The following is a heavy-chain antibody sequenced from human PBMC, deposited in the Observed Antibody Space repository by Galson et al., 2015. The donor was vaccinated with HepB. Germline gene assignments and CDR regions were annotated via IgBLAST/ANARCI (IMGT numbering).Heavy chain of an antibody. J-gene: IGHJ2*01. CDR1: GGTFRSYS. CDR3: ASRYCRSTSCYTKWYFDL. CDR2: IVPRFDTI. D-gene: IGHD2-2*02. Sequence: SVKVSCKASGGTFRSYSISWVRQAPGQGLEWLGGIVPRFDTINYAQKFQGRVTITADEPTSTVFMELSSLRSEDTAVYYCASRYCRSTSCYTKWYFDLWGRGTLVTVSS. V-gene: IGHV1-69*13.